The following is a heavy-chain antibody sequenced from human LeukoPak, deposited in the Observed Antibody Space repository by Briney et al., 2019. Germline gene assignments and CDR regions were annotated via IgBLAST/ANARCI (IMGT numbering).Heavy chain of an antibody. CDR1: GFTFSSYW. V-gene: IGHV4-59*01. Sequence: PGGSLRLSCAASGFTFSSYWMSWIRQPPGKGLEWIGYIYYSGSTNYNPSLKSRVTISVDTSKNQFSLKLSSVTAADTAVYYCARDGIAAAGRGGNWFDPWGRGTLVTVSS. CDR3: ARDGIAAAGRGGNWFDP. J-gene: IGHJ5*02. D-gene: IGHD6-13*01. CDR2: IYYSGST.